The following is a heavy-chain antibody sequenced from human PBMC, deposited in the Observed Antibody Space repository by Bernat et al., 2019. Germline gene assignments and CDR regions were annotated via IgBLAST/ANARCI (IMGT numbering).Heavy chain of an antibody. J-gene: IGHJ5*02. CDR3: AKDPTSEPRNWFDP. V-gene: IGHV3-9*01. CDR2: ISWNSGSI. Sequence: EVQLVESGGGLVQPGRSLRLSCAASGFTFDDYAMHWVRQAPGKGLEWVSGISWNSGSIGYADSVKGRFTISRDNAKNSLYLQMNSLRAEDTALYYCAKDPTSEPRNWFDPWGQGTLVTVSS. CDR1: GFTFDDYA.